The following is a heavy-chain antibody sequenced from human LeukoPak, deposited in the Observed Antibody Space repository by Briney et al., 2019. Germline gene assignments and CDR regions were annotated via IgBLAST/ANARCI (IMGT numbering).Heavy chain of an antibody. D-gene: IGHD3-10*01. Sequence: PSETLSLTCTVSGGSISSYYWSWIRQPAGKGLEWIGRIYTSGSTNYNPSLKSRVTISVDTSKNQFSLKLGSVTAADTAVYYCARGGPRGVILDYWGQGTLVTVSS. CDR3: ARGGPRGVILDY. J-gene: IGHJ4*02. CDR2: IYTSGST. CDR1: GGSISSYY. V-gene: IGHV4-4*07.